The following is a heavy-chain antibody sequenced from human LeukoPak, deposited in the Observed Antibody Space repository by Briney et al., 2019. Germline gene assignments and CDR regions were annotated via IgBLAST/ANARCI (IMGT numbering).Heavy chain of an antibody. CDR2: ISGSGGST. CDR1: GFTFSLYW. Sequence: GGSLRLSCAASGFTFSLYWMTWVRQSPGKGLEWVSAISGSGGSTYYADSVKGRFTISRDNSKNTLYLQMNSLRAEDTAVYYCAKRRGLELLYYYYMDVWGKGTTVTVSS. D-gene: IGHD1-7*01. CDR3: AKRRGLELLYYYYMDV. V-gene: IGHV3-23*01. J-gene: IGHJ6*03.